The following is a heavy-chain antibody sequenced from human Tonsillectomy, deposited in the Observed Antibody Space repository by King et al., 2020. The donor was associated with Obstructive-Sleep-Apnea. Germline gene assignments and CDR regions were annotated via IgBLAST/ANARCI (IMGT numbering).Heavy chain of an antibody. CDR3: ARDLGGDDILTGYYNRVSLDY. CDR1: GYTFTSYG. J-gene: IGHJ4*02. D-gene: IGHD3-9*01. V-gene: IGHV1-18*01. CDR2: ISAYNGNT. Sequence: VQLVESGAEVKKPGASVKVSCKASGYTFTSYGISWVRQAPGQGLEWMGWISAYNGNTNHAQKLQGRVTMTTDTSTSTAYMGLRSLRSDDTAVYYCARDLGGDDILTGYYNRVSLDYWGQGTLVTVSS.